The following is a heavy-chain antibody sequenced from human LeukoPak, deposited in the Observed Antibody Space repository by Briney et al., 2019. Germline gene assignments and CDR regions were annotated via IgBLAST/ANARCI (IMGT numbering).Heavy chain of an antibody. V-gene: IGHV4-34*01. CDR3: ARASATGVRGSLNWFDP. Sequence: SETLSLTCAVYGGSFSGYYWSCIREPPGKGRGWIGEINHSGSTNYNPSLKSRVSISVDTSKNQFSLKLRSVTAADTAVYYCARASATGVRGSLNWFDPWGQGTLVTVSS. J-gene: IGHJ5*02. CDR1: GGSFSGYY. D-gene: IGHD3-10*01. CDR2: INHSGST.